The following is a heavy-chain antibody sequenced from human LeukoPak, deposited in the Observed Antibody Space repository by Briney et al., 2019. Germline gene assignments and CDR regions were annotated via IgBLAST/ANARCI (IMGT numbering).Heavy chain of an antibody. J-gene: IGHJ4*02. CDR3: TRRSSDDSSGYSVH. CDR1: GFTFSGSA. D-gene: IGHD3-22*01. V-gene: IGHV3-73*01. Sequence: PGGSLKLSCAASGFTFSGSAMHWVRQASGKGLEWVGRIRNKANSYATAYSGSVKGRFTISRDDSKNTAYLQMNSLKTEDTAVYYCTRRSSDDSSGYSVHWGQGTLVTVSS. CDR2: IRNKANSYAT.